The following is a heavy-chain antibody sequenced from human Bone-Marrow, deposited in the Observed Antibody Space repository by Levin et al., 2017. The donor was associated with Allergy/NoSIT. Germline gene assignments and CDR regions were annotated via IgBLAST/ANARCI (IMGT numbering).Heavy chain of an antibody. J-gene: IGHJ4*02. D-gene: IGHD6-13*01. CDR3: AKGVYAGTRQRPDNFDY. CDR1: GFTFSSYA. V-gene: IGHV3-23*01. CDR2: ISGSGGST. Sequence: SCAASGFTFSSYAMSWVRQAPGKGLEWVSAISGSGGSTYYADSVKGRFTISRDNSKNTLYLQMNSLRAEDTAVYYCAKGVYAGTRQRPDNFDYWGQGTLVTVSS.